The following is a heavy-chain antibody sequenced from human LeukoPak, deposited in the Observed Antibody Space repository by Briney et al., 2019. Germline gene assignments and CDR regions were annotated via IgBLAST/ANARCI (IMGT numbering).Heavy chain of an antibody. CDR1: GFTFSDYY. D-gene: IGHD5-18*01. CDR3: ARARGLFSSYGYGRFQFDP. V-gene: IGHV3-11*04. CDR2: ISSSGSTI. J-gene: IGHJ5*02. Sequence: GGSLRLSCAASGFTFSDYYMSWIRQAPGKGLEWVSYISSSGSTIYYADSVKGRFTISRDNAKNSLYLQMNSLRAEDTAVYYCARARGLFSSYGYGRFQFDPWGQGTLVTVSS.